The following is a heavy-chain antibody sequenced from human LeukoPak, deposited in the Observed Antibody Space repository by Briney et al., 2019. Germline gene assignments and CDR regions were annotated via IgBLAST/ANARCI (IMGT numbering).Heavy chain of an antibody. CDR1: GGSISSYY. Sequence: PSETLSLTCSVSGGSISSYYWSWIRQPPEKGLEWIGYIYYSGSTNYDPSLKSRVTISLDTSKNQFSLKLSSVTAADTAVYFCAREAGSSFDYWGQGTLVTVSS. CDR3: AREAGSSFDY. J-gene: IGHJ4*02. V-gene: IGHV4-59*01. D-gene: IGHD2/OR15-2a*01. CDR2: IYYSGST.